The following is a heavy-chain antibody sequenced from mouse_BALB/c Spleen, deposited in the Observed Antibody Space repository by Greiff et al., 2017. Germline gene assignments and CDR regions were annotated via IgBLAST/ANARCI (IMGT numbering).Heavy chain of an antibody. CDR3: ARHEDRTTATSAWFAY. Sequence: QVQLQQSGAGLVKPGASVKLSCKASGYTFTEYIIHWVKQRSGQGLEWIGWFYPGSGSIKYNEKFKDKATLTADKSSSTVYMVLSRLTSEDSAVYFCARHEDRTTATSAWFAYWGQGTLVTVSA. V-gene: IGHV1-62-2*01. J-gene: IGHJ3*01. D-gene: IGHD1-2*01. CDR1: GYTFTEYI. CDR2: FYPGSGSI.